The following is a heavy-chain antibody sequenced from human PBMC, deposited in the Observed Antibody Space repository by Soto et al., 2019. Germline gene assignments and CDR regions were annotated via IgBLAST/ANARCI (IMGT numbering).Heavy chain of an antibody. V-gene: IGHV3-23*01. J-gene: IGHJ4*02. D-gene: IGHD6-19*01. CDR3: AKDPYGSGWYSDY. CDR1: GFTFRNYA. Sequence: GGXLRLSFAASGFTFRNYAMSWVRQAPGKGLEWVSSISGSGGTTNYAVSVKGRFTISRDNSKNTMYLKMNRLRVEETAVYYCAKDPYGSGWYSDYWGQGTLVTVSS. CDR2: ISGSGGTT.